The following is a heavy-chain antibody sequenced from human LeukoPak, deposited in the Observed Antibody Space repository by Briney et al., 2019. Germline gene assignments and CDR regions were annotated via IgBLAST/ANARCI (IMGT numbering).Heavy chain of an antibody. J-gene: IGHJ3*02. CDR2: INPDSGGT. D-gene: IGHD3-22*01. CDR3: ARAQPTQYYSDISDYHRGTFHI. CDR1: GYTFTGYY. Sequence: ASVKVSCKASGYTFTGYYMHWVRQAPGQGLEWMGWINPDSGGTYYAQKFQGRVTMTRDTSIRTAYMELSSLRSDDTAVYYCARAQPTQYYSDISDYHRGTFHIWGQGTMVTVSA. V-gene: IGHV1-2*02.